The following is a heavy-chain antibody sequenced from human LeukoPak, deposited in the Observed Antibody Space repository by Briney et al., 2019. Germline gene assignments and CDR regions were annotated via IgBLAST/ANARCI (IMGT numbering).Heavy chain of an antibody. Sequence: ASVKVSCKASGGTFNNYAINWVRQAPGQGLEWVGGLIPLFGTPNYAQKFQGKVTITADEFTSTFYMDLSGLRSEDTAVYYCAHATQRLPTIMIDAFDIWGQGTRVTVSS. CDR1: GGTFNNYA. V-gene: IGHV1-69*01. J-gene: IGHJ3*02. D-gene: IGHD5-24*01. CDR2: LIPLFGTP. CDR3: AHATQRLPTIMIDAFDI.